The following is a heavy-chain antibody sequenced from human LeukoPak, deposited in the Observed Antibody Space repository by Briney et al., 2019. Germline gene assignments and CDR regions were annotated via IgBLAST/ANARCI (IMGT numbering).Heavy chain of an antibody. V-gene: IGHV4-39*07. CDR1: GGSISSSSYY. D-gene: IGHD6-13*01. CDR3: ASWYSSPGRYFDY. Sequence: PSETLSLTCTVSGGSISSSSYYWGWIRQPPGKVLEWIGSIYYSGSTYYNPSLKSRVTISVDTSKNQFSLKLSSVTAADTAVYYCASWYSSPGRYFDYWGQGTLVTVSS. J-gene: IGHJ4*02. CDR2: IYYSGST.